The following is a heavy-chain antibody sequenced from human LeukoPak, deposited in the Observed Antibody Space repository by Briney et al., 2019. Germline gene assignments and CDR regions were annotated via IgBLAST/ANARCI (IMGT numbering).Heavy chain of an antibody. J-gene: IGHJ5*02. Sequence: ASVKVSCKASGYTFTRYTIHWVRQAPGQRLEWMGWINAGNGNTQYSQKFQGRVTITRDTSASTAYMELSSLRSEDTAVYYCARGGHRFGPSMDKRFDPWGQGTLVTVSS. V-gene: IGHV1-3*01. CDR2: INAGNGNT. CDR3: ARGGHRFGPSMDKRFDP. D-gene: IGHD5-18*01. CDR1: GYTFTRYT.